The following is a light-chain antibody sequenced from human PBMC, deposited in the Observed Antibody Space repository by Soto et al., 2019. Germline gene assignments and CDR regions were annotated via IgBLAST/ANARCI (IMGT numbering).Light chain of an antibody. V-gene: IGKV1-9*01. CDR1: QDLDNY. CDR2: GAY. CDR3: QQLNGSPPIT. Sequence: DIQLSQSPSLLSASIGDRVTITCRASQDLDNYLAWYRQTPGEAPKLLIYGAYTLQSGVPRRFIGAGSWTEFSLTISSRQHEDFAIYYCQQLNGSPPITFGQGTRVDIK. J-gene: IGKJ5*01.